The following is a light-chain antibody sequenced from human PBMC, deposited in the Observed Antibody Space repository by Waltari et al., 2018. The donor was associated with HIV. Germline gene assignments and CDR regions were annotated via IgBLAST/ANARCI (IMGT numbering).Light chain of an antibody. CDR2: EAT. J-gene: IGLJ3*02. V-gene: IGLV2-8*01. Sequence: QSALTPPPSAPGPLGPSVTISCTCSRDAIGAYDSVSWFQLPPRSAPKLLLYEATRRPSTVSDRFSGSRSGSTAFLTVAGLQPDDEATYFCSAYGNSLRVLFGGGTNVTVL. CDR3: SAYGNSLRVL. CDR1: RDAIGAYDS.